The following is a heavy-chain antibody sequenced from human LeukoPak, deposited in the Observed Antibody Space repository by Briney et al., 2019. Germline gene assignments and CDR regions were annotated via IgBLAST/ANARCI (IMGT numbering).Heavy chain of an antibody. CDR1: GYTFTSYY. J-gene: IGHJ3*02. Sequence: ASVKVSCKASGYTFTSYYMHWVRQAPGQGLEWMGIINPSGGSTSYAQKFQGRVTITADESTSTAYMELSSLRSEDTAVYYCARELERVRAFDIWGQGTMVTVSS. V-gene: IGHV1-46*01. CDR2: INPSGGST. D-gene: IGHD1-1*01. CDR3: ARELERVRAFDI.